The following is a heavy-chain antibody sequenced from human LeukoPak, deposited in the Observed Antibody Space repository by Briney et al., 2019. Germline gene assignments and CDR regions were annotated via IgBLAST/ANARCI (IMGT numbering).Heavy chain of an antibody. D-gene: IGHD3-10*01. CDR2: INHVATT. CDR1: GGYFSDYL. J-gene: IGHJ4*01. CDR3: ARGRTGSTNYDY. V-gene: IGHV4-34*01. Sequence: SETLSLTCGVSGGYFSDYLWSWIRQPPGKGLEWIGQINHVATTNYNPSLKSRVTMSVDRSKNQFSLRLSSVTGADRAVYYCARGRTGSTNYDYWTHGVLVTIYS.